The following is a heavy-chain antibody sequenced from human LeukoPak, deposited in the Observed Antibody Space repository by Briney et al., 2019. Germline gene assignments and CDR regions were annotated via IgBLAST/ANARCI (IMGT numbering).Heavy chain of an antibody. Sequence: PSETLSLTCTVSGGSISSYYWSWIRQPPGKGLEWIGYIYYSGSTNYNPSLKSRVTISVDTSKNQFSLKLGSVTAADTAVYYCARSSSFRGVPFDYWGQGTLVTVSS. J-gene: IGHJ4*02. CDR1: GGSISSYY. CDR3: ARSSSFRGVPFDY. CDR2: IYYSGST. V-gene: IGHV4-59*01. D-gene: IGHD3-10*01.